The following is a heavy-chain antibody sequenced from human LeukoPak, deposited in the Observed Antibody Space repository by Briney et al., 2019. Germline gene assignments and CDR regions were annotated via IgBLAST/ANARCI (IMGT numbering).Heavy chain of an antibody. J-gene: IGHJ6*02. Sequence: PSETLSLTCAVYGGSFSGYYWSWIRQPPGKGLEWIGEINHSGSTNYNPSLKSRVTISVDTSKNQFSLKLSSVTAADTAVYYCARGGVLGYCSSTSCYGGPYGMDVWGQGTTVTVSS. D-gene: IGHD2-2*01. CDR2: INHSGST. V-gene: IGHV4-34*01. CDR1: GGSFSGYY. CDR3: ARGGVLGYCSSTSCYGGPYGMDV.